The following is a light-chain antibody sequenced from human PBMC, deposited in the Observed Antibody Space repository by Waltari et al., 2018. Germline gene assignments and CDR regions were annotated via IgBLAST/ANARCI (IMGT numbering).Light chain of an antibody. CDR1: QSVLYSSNNKNY. CDR3: QQYYSISPT. J-gene: IGKJ1*01. CDR2: WAS. V-gene: IGKV4-1*01. Sequence: DIVMTQSPDSLAVSLGERATINCKSSQSVLYSSNNKNYLAWYQQKAGQPPKLLIYWASTRESGVPDRFSGSGSGTDFTLTISSLQAEDVAVYRCQQYYSISPTFGQGTKVEIK.